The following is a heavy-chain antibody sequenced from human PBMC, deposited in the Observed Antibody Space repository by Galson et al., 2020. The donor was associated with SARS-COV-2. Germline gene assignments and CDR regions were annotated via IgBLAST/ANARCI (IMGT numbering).Heavy chain of an antibody. V-gene: IGHV2-5*02. Sequence: SGPTLVKPTQTLTLTCTFSGVSLSTSGVGVGWIRQPPGKALEWLALIHWDDDKRYSPSLKSRLTLPKDTSKNQVVLTMTIMDPVATATDYCARRGGGVARLGLWCEGTRVAVSA. CDR1: GVSLSTSGVG. CDR3: ARRGGGVARLGL. J-gene: IGHJ4*02. D-gene: IGHD3-16*01. CDR2: IHWDDDK.